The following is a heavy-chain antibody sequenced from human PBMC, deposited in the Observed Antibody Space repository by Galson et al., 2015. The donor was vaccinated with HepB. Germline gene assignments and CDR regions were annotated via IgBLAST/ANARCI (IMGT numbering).Heavy chain of an antibody. J-gene: IGHJ6*02. CDR1: GYTFTGYY. Sequence: SVKVSCKASGYTFTGYYMHWVRQAPGQGLEWMGWINPNSGGTNYAQKFQGWVTMARDTSISTAYMELSRLRSDDTAVYYCARGEGSSRSYYGMDVWGQGTTVTVSS. D-gene: IGHD6-13*01. CDR3: ARGEGSSRSYYGMDV. V-gene: IGHV1-2*04. CDR2: INPNSGGT.